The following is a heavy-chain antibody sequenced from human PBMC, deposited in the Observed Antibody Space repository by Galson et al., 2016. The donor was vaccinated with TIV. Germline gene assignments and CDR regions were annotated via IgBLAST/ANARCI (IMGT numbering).Heavy chain of an antibody. CDR1: AFTFSSYS. Sequence: SLRLSCAASAFTFSSYSMHWVRQAPGKGLEWVAVISNDGSKKFFGDPVRGRFTISRDNSKNTLYLQMDSLRAEDTAVYYCARGEYYDFWSGQEIRFFDNWGQGTLVTVSA. V-gene: IGHV3-30-3*01. CDR2: ISNDGSKK. J-gene: IGHJ4*02. CDR3: ARGEYYDFWSGQEIRFFDN. D-gene: IGHD3-3*01.